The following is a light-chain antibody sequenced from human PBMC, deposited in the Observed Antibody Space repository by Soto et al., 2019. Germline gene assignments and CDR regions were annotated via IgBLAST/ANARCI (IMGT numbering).Light chain of an antibody. CDR1: SSNIGSNY. Sequence: QSVLTQPPSASGTPGQRVSISCSGSSSNIGSNYVYWYQQLSGTAHKLLIYTNNQRPSGVPDRFSGSKSGTSASLAISGLRSEDEADYYCATWDDSLSAWVLGEGTKLTVL. CDR2: TNN. CDR3: ATWDDSLSAWV. V-gene: IGLV1-47*01. J-gene: IGLJ3*02.